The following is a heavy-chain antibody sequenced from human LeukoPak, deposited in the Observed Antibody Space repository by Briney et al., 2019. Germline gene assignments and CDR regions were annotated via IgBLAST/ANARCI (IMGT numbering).Heavy chain of an antibody. J-gene: IGHJ3*01. Sequence: GESLKISCKGSGYSVTTYWIAWVRQMPGKGPEWMGIICPGDSRTRYSPSFQGQVTFSADKSSITAYLQWSSLKASDTAMYYCATHYDSGNDPHAFDVWGQGTMVTVST. D-gene: IGHD3-10*01. CDR2: ICPGDSRT. V-gene: IGHV5-51*01. CDR1: GYSVTTYW. CDR3: ATHYDSGNDPHAFDV.